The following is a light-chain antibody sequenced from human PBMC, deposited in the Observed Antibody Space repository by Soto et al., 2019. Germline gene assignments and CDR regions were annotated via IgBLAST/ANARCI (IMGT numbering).Light chain of an antibody. CDR1: QSISSY. Sequence: EIQVTQSPSTLSASVGDRVTITCRASQSISSYLAWYQQKPGKAPKLLIYKASSLESGVPSRFSGSGSGTEFTLTISSLQPDDFATYYCQQYISYLYTFGQGTKLEMK. CDR3: QQYISYLYT. CDR2: KAS. J-gene: IGKJ2*01. V-gene: IGKV1-5*03.